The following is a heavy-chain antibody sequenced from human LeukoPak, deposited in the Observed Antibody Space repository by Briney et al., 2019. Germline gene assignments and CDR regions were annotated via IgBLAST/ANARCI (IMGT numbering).Heavy chain of an antibody. Sequence: ASVKVSCKASGFTFNRYGISWVRQAPGQGLEWMGWISAYNGDTNYAQKFQGRVTMTTDTFTSTAYMELRSLISDDTAGYYCARDPSNTSGRYAYFDYWGQGALVTVSS. CDR2: ISAYNGDT. CDR3: ARDPSNTSGRYAYFDY. CDR1: GFTFNRYG. J-gene: IGHJ4*02. V-gene: IGHV1-18*01. D-gene: IGHD6-19*01.